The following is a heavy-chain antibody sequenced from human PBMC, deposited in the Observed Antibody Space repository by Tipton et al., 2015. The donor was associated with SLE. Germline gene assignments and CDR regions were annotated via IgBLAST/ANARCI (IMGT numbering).Heavy chain of an antibody. CDR1: GGTFSYYA. CDR2: IIPIFGTT. J-gene: IGHJ6*02. D-gene: IGHD3-10*01. V-gene: IGHV1-69*06. CDR3: AREVYSGSYYYYYGMDV. Sequence: QLVQSGAEVKKPGSSVKVSCRASGGTFSYYAISWVRQAPGQGLEWMGGIIPIFGTTHYAQKLQGRVTMTTYTSTSTAYMELRSLRSDDTAVYYCAREVYSGSYYYYYGMDVWGQGTTVTISS.